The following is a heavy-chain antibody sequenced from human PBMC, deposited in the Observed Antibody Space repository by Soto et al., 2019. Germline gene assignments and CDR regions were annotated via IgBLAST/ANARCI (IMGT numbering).Heavy chain of an antibody. D-gene: IGHD3-10*01. V-gene: IGHV3-7*05. Sequence: GGSLRLSCAASGFTFSSYWMSWVRQAPGKGLEWVANIKQDGSEKYYVDSVKGRFTISRDDAKNSLYLQMNSLRAEDTAVYYCARGLWFGELFTFSDYWGQGTLVTVSS. J-gene: IGHJ4*02. CDR1: GFTFSSYW. CDR3: ARGLWFGELFTFSDY. CDR2: IKQDGSEK.